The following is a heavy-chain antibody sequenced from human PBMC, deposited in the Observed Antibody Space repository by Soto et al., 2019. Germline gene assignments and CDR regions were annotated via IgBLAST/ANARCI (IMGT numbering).Heavy chain of an antibody. Sequence: SETLSLTCTVSGGSISSYYWSWIRQPPGKGLEWIGYIYYSGSTNYNPSLKSRVTISVDTSKNQFSLKLSSVTAADTAVYYCARVGAPYYDFWSGYPVWFDPWGQGTLVTVSS. V-gene: IGHV4-59*01. CDR1: GGSISSYY. J-gene: IGHJ5*02. CDR3: ARVGAPYYDFWSGYPVWFDP. D-gene: IGHD3-3*01. CDR2: IYYSGST.